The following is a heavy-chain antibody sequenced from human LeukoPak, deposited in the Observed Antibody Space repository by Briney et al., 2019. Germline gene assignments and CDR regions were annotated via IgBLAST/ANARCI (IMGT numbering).Heavy chain of an antibody. CDR1: GLTLSRYG. CDR2: ISYDGSTK. V-gene: IGHV3-30*03. J-gene: IGHJ5*02. Sequence: PGGSLRLSCAASGLTLSRYGMHWVRQAPGKGLEWVAVISYDGSTKNYADSVKDRFTTSRDNSENTLYLQMSSLRVEDTAVYYCAGVPNVREGEWFDPWGQGTLVTVSS. D-gene: IGHD3-16*01. CDR3: AGVPNVREGEWFDP.